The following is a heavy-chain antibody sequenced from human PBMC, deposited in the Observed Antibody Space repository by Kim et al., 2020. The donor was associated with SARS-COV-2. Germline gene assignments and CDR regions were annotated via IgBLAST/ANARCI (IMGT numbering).Heavy chain of an antibody. V-gene: IGHV3-33*05. J-gene: IGHJ3*02. CDR1: GFTFSSYG. D-gene: IGHD2-21*02. CDR2: ISYDGSNK. Sequence: GGSLRLSCAASGFTFSSYGMHWVRQAPGKGLEWVAVISYDGSNKYYADSVKGRFTISRDNSKNTLYLQMNSLRAEDTAVYYCARGDIVVVTADHWAFDI. CDR3: ARGDIVVVTADHWAFDI.